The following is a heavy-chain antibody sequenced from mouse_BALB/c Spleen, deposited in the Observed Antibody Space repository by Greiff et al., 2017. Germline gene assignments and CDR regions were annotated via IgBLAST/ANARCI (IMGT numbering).Heavy chain of an antibody. CDR1: GFTFSSYT. CDR3: ARTPNYYGRSYSYYFDD. V-gene: IGHV5-12-2*01. D-gene: IGHD1-1*01. CDR2: ISNGGGST. J-gene: IGHJ2*01. Sequence: EVQLVESGGGLVQPGGSLKLSCAASGFTFSSYTMSWVRQTPEKRLEWVAYISNGGGSTYYPETVKGRFTISRDNAKNTLYLQMSSLKSEDTAMYYCARTPNYYGRSYSYYFDDWGQGTTLTVSS.